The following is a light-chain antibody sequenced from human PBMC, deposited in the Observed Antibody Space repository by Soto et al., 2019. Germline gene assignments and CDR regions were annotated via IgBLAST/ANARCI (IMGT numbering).Light chain of an antibody. V-gene: IGKV1-5*03. CDR1: QSISSW. Sequence: DIQMTQSPSTLSASVGDRVTITCRASQSISSWLAWYQQKPGKAPKLLIYKASSLESGFPSRFSGSGSGTEFTLTISCLQPDDFATYYCQQYDSFWTFGQGTKVDIK. J-gene: IGKJ1*01. CDR2: KAS. CDR3: QQYDSFWT.